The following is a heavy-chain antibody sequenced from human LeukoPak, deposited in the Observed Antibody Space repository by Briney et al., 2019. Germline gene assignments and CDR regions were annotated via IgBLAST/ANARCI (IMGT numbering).Heavy chain of an antibody. CDR2: ISSGSDTI. CDR3: ARTYDHTGSHYYYYMDV. D-gene: IGHD3-22*01. Sequence: GGSLRLSCAASGFTFNSYTMNWVRQAPGQGLEWVSFISSGSDTIYYADPVKGRFTISRDNAKNSLSLQMNSLSAEDTAVYFCARTYDHTGSHYYYYMDVWGKGTTVTVSS. J-gene: IGHJ6*03. CDR1: GFTFNSYT. V-gene: IGHV3-48*01.